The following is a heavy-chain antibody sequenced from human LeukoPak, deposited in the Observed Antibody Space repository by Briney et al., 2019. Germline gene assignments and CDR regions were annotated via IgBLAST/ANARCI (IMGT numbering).Heavy chain of an antibody. V-gene: IGHV3-11*01. CDR1: GFTFSDYY. J-gene: IGHJ6*02. D-gene: IGHD4-11*01. CDR3: ARVGGHDYTQFRYYYYGMDV. Sequence: GGSLRLSCAASGFTFSDYYMSWIRQAPGKGLEWVSYISSSGSTIYYADSVKGRFTISRDNAKNSLYLQMNSLRAEDTAVYYCARVGGHDYTQFRYYYYGMDVWGQGTTVTVSS. CDR2: ISSSGSTI.